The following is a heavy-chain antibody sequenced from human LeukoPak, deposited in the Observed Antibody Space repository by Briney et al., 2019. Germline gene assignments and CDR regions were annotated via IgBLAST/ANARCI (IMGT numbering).Heavy chain of an antibody. CDR3: ASEGTYYYDSSGYSDYYFDY. D-gene: IGHD3-22*01. CDR1: GGSIRTYY. Sequence: PSETLSLTCTVSGGSIRTYYWSWIRQPAGKGLEWIGRFSTSGSTNYNPSLKSRVTMSIDTSKNQFSLKLSSVTAADTAVYYCASEGTYYYDSSGYSDYYFDYWGQGTLVTVSS. CDR2: FSTSGST. J-gene: IGHJ4*02. V-gene: IGHV4-4*07.